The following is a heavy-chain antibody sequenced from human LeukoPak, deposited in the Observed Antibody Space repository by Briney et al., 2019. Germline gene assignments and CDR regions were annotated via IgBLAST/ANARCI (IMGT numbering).Heavy chain of an antibody. J-gene: IGHJ4*02. V-gene: IGHV4-4*07. CDR3: ASTYCYDSSGYYHFDY. CDR2: IYTSGST. D-gene: IGHD3-22*01. CDR1: GGSISSYY. Sequence: SETLSLTCTVSGGSISSYYWSWIRQPAGKGLEWIGRIYTSGSTNYNPSLKSRVTMSVDTSKNQFSLKLSSVTAADTAVYYCASTYCYDSSGYYHFDYWGQGTLVTVSS.